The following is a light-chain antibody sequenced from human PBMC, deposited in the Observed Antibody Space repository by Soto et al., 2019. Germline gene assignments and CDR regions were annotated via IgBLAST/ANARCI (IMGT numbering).Light chain of an antibody. CDR1: QGIRNF. J-gene: IGKJ3*01. V-gene: IGKV1-27*01. CDR2: ATS. Sequence: DIQMTQSPTSLSASVGDRVTITCRASQGIRNFVAWYQQKPGKAPKLLIYATSTLQSWVPSRFIGSGSGTDFSLTINSLQPEDVATYTCQRYSSVPVFGPGTKVDIK. CDR3: QRYSSVPV.